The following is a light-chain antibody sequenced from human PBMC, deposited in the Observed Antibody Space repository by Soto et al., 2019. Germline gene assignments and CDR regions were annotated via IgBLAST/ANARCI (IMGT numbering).Light chain of an antibody. Sequence: QSVLTQPPSASGSLGQSVTISCSGTSSDVGGYNYVSWYQQHPGKAPKVMIYEVSKRPSGVPDRFSGSKSGNTASLTVSGLQAEDEADYYCSSYTGSNNLGFGGGTQLTVL. CDR1: SSDVGGYNY. CDR3: SSYTGSNNLG. CDR2: EVS. V-gene: IGLV2-8*01. J-gene: IGLJ3*02.